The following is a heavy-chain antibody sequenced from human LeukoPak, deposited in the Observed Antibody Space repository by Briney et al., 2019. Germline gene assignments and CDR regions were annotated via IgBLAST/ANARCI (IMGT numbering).Heavy chain of an antibody. Sequence: ASVKVSCKASGYTFTSYYMHWVRQAPGQGLEWMGIINPSGGSTSYAQKFQGRVTMTRDMSTSTVYMELSSLRSEDTAVYYCAREMATIPWYFDLWGRGTLVTVSS. CDR1: GYTFTSYY. D-gene: IGHD5-24*01. V-gene: IGHV1-46*01. CDR3: AREMATIPWYFDL. J-gene: IGHJ2*01. CDR2: INPSGGST.